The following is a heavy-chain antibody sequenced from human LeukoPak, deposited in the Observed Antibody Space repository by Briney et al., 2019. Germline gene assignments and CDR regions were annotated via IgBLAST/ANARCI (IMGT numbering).Heavy chain of an antibody. D-gene: IGHD3-3*01. V-gene: IGHV4-59*01. Sequence: PSETLSLTCTVSGGSISSYYWSWIRQPPGKGLEWIGYIYYSGSTNYNPSLKSRVTISVDTSKNQFSLKLSSVTAADTAVYYCARGGYYDFWSGYYLPPVYYYYYMDVWGKGTTVTVSS. J-gene: IGHJ6*03. CDR2: IYYSGST. CDR3: ARGGYYDFWSGYYLPPVYYYYYMDV. CDR1: GGSISSYY.